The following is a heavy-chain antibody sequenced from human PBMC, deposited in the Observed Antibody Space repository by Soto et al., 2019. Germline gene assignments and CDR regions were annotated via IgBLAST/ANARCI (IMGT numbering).Heavy chain of an antibody. CDR2: IYYSGST. Sequence: SETLSLTCTVSGGSISSGDYYWSWIRQPPGKGLEWIGYIYYSGSTYYNPSPKSRVTISVDTSKNQFSLKLSSVTAADTAVYYCARDRLEYSSSGGMDVWGQGTTVTV. CDR3: ARDRLEYSSSGGMDV. D-gene: IGHD6-6*01. J-gene: IGHJ6*02. CDR1: GGSISSGDYY. V-gene: IGHV4-30-4*01.